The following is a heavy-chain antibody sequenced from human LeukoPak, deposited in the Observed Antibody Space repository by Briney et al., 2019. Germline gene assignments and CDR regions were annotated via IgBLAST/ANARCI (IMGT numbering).Heavy chain of an antibody. D-gene: IGHD3-22*01. V-gene: IGHV4-31*03. CDR1: GGSISSGGYY. Sequence: SQTLSLTCTVSGGSISSGGYYWSWIRQHPGKGLEWIGYIYYSGSTNYNPSLKSRVTISVDTSKNQFSLKLSSVTAADTAVYYCASAEGGTDSSGGLDYWGQGTLVTVSS. CDR2: IYYSGST. J-gene: IGHJ4*02. CDR3: ASAEGGTDSSGGLDY.